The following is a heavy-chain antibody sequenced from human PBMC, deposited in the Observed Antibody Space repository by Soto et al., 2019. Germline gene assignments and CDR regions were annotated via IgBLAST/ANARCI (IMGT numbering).Heavy chain of an antibody. D-gene: IGHD5-18*01. CDR1: GGTFYTYT. Sequence: SVEVSCKASGGTFYTYTFSWVRQAPGQRLEWMGSITPIYPTTNYAEKFQGRLTVTADGSTNTAYMELNSLTSEDTAVYYCARIPRYSFPTSDDLDSWGQGTLVTVSS. CDR2: ITPIYPTT. V-gene: IGHV1-69*13. J-gene: IGHJ4*02. CDR3: ARIPRYSFPTSDDLDS.